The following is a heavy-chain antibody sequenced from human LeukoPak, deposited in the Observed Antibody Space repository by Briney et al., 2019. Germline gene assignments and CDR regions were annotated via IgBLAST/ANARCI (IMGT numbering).Heavy chain of an antibody. CDR2: IYYSGST. CDR1: GGSISSSSYY. J-gene: IGHJ4*02. Sequence: SETLSLTCTVSGGSISSSSYYWGWIRQPPGKGLEWIGYIYYSGSTNYNPSLKSRVTISVDTSKNQFSLKLSSVTAADTAVYYCARTLDYWGQGTLVTVSS. V-gene: IGHV4-61*05. CDR3: ARTLDY.